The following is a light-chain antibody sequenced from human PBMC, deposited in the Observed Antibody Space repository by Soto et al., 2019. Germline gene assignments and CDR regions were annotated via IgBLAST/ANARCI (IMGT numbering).Light chain of an antibody. CDR2: YDD. CDR3: AARDDRLDGVV. V-gene: IGLV1-36*01. CDR1: SSNVGNNA. J-gene: IGLJ2*01. Sequence: QSVLTQPPSVSEAPRQRVTISCSGSSSNVGNNAVSWYQQFPGKAPKLLIYYDDVLPSGVSDRFSGSKSGTSASLAISGLQSEDEADYYCAARDDRLDGVVFGGGTKLTVL.